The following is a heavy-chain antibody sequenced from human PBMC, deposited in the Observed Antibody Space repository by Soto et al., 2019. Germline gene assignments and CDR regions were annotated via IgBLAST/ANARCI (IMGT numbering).Heavy chain of an antibody. J-gene: IGHJ4*02. V-gene: IGHV3-30*18. CDR2: ISYDGSNK. CDR1: GFTFSSYG. CDR3: ANGVTTPLAVDY. Sequence: GGSLRLSCAACGFTFSSYGMHWVRQAPGKGLEWVAVISYDGSNKYYTDSVKGRFTISRDNSKNTLYLQMNSLRAEDTAVYYCANGVTTPLAVDYWGQGTLVTVSS. D-gene: IGHD4-17*01.